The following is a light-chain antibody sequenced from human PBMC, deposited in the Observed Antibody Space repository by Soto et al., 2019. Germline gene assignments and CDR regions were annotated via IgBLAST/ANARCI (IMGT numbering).Light chain of an antibody. V-gene: IGLV1-47*01. CDR2: RND. J-gene: IGLJ3*02. Sequence: QLVLTQPPSESGTPGQRVTVSCSGSNCNIGVFNVFWYQQLPGTAPKLLIYRNDQRAPGVPDRFSASKSGTSASLAISGLRSEDEANYYCATWDDNLNGPVFGGGTKLTVL. CDR3: ATWDDNLNGPV. CDR1: NCNIGVFN.